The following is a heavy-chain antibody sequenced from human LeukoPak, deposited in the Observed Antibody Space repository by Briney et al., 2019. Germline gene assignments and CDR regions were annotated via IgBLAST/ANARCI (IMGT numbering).Heavy chain of an antibody. Sequence: GGSLRLSFAASGFIFTVYFMSWVRQAPGKGLEWVASIKHDGSEKYYVDSVRGRFTISRDNTKNLPYLQMSSLRAEDTAVYYCATDRGWRTSGYYLYYFEYWGQGTLVTFSS. CDR2: IKHDGSEK. V-gene: IGHV3-7*01. J-gene: IGHJ4*02. CDR3: ATDRGWRTSGYYLYYFEY. D-gene: IGHD3-3*01. CDR1: GFIFTVYF.